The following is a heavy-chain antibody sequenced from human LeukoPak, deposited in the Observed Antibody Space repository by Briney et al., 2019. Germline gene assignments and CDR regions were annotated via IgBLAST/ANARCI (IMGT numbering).Heavy chain of an antibody. CDR1: GGSISSSSYY. Sequence: SETLSLTCTVSGGSISSSSYYWGWIRQPPGKGLEWIGSIYHSGSTYYNPSLKSRVTISVDTSKNQFSLKLSSVTAADTAVYYCARLNFWSGYLDYWGQGTLVTVSS. CDR3: ARLNFWSGYLDY. J-gene: IGHJ4*02. V-gene: IGHV4-39*07. CDR2: IYHSGST. D-gene: IGHD3-3*01.